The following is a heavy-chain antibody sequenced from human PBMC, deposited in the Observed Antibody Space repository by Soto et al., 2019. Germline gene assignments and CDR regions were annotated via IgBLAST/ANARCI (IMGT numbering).Heavy chain of an antibody. Sequence: EVQLVESGGGLVEPGGSLRLSCAASDFTFSNARVNWVRQAPGKGLEWVGRMEKKSSGGTTYYVAPVKGRFTISRDDSKNTLFLQMSSLKIEDTAVYYCTTGSVLTTYYGMDVWGQGTTVTVSS. CDR1: DFTFSNAR. J-gene: IGHJ6*02. CDR2: MEKKSSGGTT. CDR3: TTGSVLTTYYGMDV. D-gene: IGHD1-1*01. V-gene: IGHV3-15*07.